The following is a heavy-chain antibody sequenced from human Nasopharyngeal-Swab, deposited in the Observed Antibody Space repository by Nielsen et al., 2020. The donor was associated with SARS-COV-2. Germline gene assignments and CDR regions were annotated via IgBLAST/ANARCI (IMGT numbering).Heavy chain of an antibody. J-gene: IGHJ6*02. V-gene: IGHV3-30-3*01. CDR2: ISYDGSNK. D-gene: IGHD3-9*01. Sequence: GGPLRLSCAASGFTFSSYAMHWVRQAPGKGLEWVAVISYDGSNKYYADSVKGRFTISRDNSKNTLYLQMNSLRAEDTAVYYCAREGNYDILTGYVYGMDVWGQGTTVTVSS. CDR3: AREGNYDILTGYVYGMDV. CDR1: GFTFSSYA.